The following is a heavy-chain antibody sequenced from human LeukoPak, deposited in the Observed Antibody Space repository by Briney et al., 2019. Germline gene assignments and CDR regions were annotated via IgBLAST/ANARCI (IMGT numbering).Heavy chain of an antibody. CDR3: ARSPCGADCYFDY. CDR1: GGSFSSYY. J-gene: IGHJ4*02. D-gene: IGHD2-21*02. Sequence: PSETLSLTCTLSGGSFSSYYWSWIRQPPGKGLEWIGYIYYSGSTNYNPSLKSRVTISVDKSKNQFSLKLSSVTAADTAVYYCARSPCGADCYFDYWGQGTLVTVSS. V-gene: IGHV4-59*12. CDR2: IYYSGST.